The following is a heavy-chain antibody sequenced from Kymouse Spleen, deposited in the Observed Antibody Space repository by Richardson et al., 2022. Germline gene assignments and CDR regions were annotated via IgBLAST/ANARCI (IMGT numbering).Heavy chain of an antibody. V-gene: IGHV4-61*01. Sequence: QVQLQESGPGLVKPSETLSLTCTVSGGSVSSGSYYWSWIRQPPGKGLEWIGYIYYSGSTNYNPSLKSRVTISVDTSKNQFSLKLSSVTAADTAVYYCASGVTYSSSSGGYYYYGMDVWGQGTTVTVSS. CDR2: IYYSGST. CDR1: GGSVSSGSYY. J-gene: IGHJ6*02. CDR3: ASGVTYSSSSGGYYYYGMDV. D-gene: IGHD6-6*01.